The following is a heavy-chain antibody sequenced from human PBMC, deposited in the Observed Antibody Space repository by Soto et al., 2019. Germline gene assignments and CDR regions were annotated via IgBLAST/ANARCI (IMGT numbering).Heavy chain of an antibody. CDR2: IYYSGST. CDR1: GGSVSSGSYY. V-gene: IGHV4-61*01. Sequence: SETLSLTCTVSGGSVSSGSYYWSWIRQPPGKGLEWIGYIYYSGSTNYNPSLKSRVTISVDTSKNQFSLKLSSVTAVDTAVYYCARWGIAAAGADYWGQGTLVTVSS. CDR3: ARWGIAAAGADY. J-gene: IGHJ4*02. D-gene: IGHD6-13*01.